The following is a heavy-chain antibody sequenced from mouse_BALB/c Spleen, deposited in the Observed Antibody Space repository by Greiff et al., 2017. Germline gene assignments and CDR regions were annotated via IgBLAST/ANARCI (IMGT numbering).Heavy chain of an antibody. Sequence: QVHVKQSGAELMKPGASVKISCKATGYTFSSYWIEWVKQRPGHGLEWIGEILPGSGSTNYNEKFKGKATFTADTSSNTAYMQLSSLTSEDSAVYYCARRETYYGYDGFAYWGQGTLVTVSA. J-gene: IGHJ3*01. CDR3: ARRETYYGYDGFAY. CDR1: GYTFSSYW. V-gene: IGHV1-9*01. D-gene: IGHD2-9*01. CDR2: ILPGSGST.